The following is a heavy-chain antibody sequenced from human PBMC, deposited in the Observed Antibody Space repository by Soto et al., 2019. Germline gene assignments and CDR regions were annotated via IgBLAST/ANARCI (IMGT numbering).Heavy chain of an antibody. CDR3: AKDINWTIDY. J-gene: IGHJ4*02. CDR2: ISYDGSNK. Sequence: GSLRLSCAASGFTFSSYGMHWVRQAPGKGLEWVAVISYDGSNKYYADSVKGRFTISRDNSKNTLYLQMNSLRAEDTAVYYCAKDINWTIDYWGQGTLVTVSS. V-gene: IGHV3-30*18. CDR1: GFTFSSYG. D-gene: IGHD1-1*01.